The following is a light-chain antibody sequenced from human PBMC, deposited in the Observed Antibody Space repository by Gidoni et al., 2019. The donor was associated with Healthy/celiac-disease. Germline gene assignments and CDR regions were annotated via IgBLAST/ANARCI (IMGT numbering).Light chain of an antibody. V-gene: IGKV4-1*01. CDR1: QSVLYSYNNEDY. J-gene: IGKJ2*01. CDR2: WAS. Sequence: DFALTQSPDSLAQSLGERATINCQSRQSVLYSYNNEDYLAWYQQKPGQPPKLLIYWASTRESEVPDRCSSSGSGTDFTLTISSLQAVDVEVYYWQQYYSTPYTFGQGTKLEIK. CDR3: QQYYSTPYT.